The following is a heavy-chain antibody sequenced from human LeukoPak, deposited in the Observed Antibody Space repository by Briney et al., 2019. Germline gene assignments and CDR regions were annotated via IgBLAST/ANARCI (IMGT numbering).Heavy chain of an antibody. CDR1: GFTFSSYW. Sequence: GGSLRLSCAASGFTFSSYWMSWVRQAPGKGREGVANIKQDGSEKYYVDSVKGRFTISRDNAKNSLYLQMNSLRAEDTAVYYCARDGSNWNDVYFDYWGQGTLVTVSS. CDR2: IKQDGSEK. CDR3: ARDGSNWNDVYFDY. J-gene: IGHJ4*02. V-gene: IGHV3-7*01. D-gene: IGHD1-1*01.